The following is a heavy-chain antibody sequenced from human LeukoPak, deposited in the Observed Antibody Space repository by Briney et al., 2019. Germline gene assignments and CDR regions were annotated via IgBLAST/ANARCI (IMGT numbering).Heavy chain of an antibody. CDR1: GFTFSSYW. D-gene: IGHD3-10*01. CDR2: IKQDGSEK. V-gene: IGHV3-7*01. Sequence: RPGGSLRLSCAASGFTFSSYWMSWVRQAPGKGLEWVANIKQDGSEKYYVDSVKGRFTISRDNAKNSLYLQMNSLRAEDTAVYYCATKGVRGPYDYWGQGTLVTVSS. J-gene: IGHJ4*02. CDR3: ATKGVRGPYDY.